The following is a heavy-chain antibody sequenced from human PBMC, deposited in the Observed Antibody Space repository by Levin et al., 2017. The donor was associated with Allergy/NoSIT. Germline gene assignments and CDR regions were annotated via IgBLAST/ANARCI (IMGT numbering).Heavy chain of an antibody. CDR3: ARYRDFDY. Sequence: GASVKVSCKASGYSFTSYWIGWVRQMPGKGLEWMGIVNPGDSDTRYSPSFQGQVTISADKSISTAYLQWSSLKASDTAMYYCARYRDFDYWGQGTLVTVSS. D-gene: IGHD1-14*01. CDR1: GYSFTSYW. J-gene: IGHJ4*02. CDR2: VNPGDSDT. V-gene: IGHV5-51*01.